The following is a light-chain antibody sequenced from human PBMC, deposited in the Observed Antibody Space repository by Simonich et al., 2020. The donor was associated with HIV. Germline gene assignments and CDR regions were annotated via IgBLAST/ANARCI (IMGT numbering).Light chain of an antibody. CDR2: GTS. CDR3: QQYNDWPPWT. V-gene: IGKV3-15*01. CDR1: QSVSSN. J-gene: IGKJ1*01. Sequence: EILMTQSPATLSVSPGERATLSCRTIQSVSSNLAWYQQKPGQAPRLVIYGTSTRATKIPARFSGSGSGTEFTLIISSMQSEDFAVYYCQQYNDWPPWTFGQGTKVEIK.